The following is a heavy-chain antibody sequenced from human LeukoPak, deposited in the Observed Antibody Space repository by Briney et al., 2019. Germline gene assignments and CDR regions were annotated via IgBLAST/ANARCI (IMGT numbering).Heavy chain of an antibody. Sequence: PGGSLRLSCAASGFPFSDYGMYWVRQAPGKGLEWLAVISHDGNNKYYADSVKGRFTISRDNSKNTLYLQMNSLRAEDTAVYYCAIDPRGAIAAAFAWGQGTLVTVSS. CDR1: GFPFSDYG. J-gene: IGHJ4*02. CDR2: ISHDGNNK. D-gene: IGHD6-13*01. CDR3: AIDPRGAIAAAFA. V-gene: IGHV3-30*03.